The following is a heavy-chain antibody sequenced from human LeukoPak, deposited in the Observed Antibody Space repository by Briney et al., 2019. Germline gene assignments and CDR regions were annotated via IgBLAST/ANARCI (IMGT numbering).Heavy chain of an antibody. CDR1: GYSISSGYY. V-gene: IGHV4-38-2*02. J-gene: IGHJ5*02. CDR3: ARGGCSGGSCSNWFDP. CDR2: IYQSGTT. D-gene: IGHD2-15*01. Sequence: SETLSLTCSVSGYSISSGYYWGWIRQPPGKGLEWIGSIYQSGTTSYNPSLKSRVTISVDTSKNQFSLKLSSVTAADTAVYYCARGGCSGGSCSNWFDPWGQGTLVTVSS.